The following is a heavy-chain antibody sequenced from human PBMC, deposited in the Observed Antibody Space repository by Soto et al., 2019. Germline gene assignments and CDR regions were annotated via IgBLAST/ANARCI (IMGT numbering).Heavy chain of an antibody. CDR3: ARDDSSGYYPTRYYFDY. J-gene: IGHJ4*02. CDR2: IIPIFGTA. Sequence: SVKVSCKASGGTFSSYAISWVRQAPGQRLEWMGGIIPIFGTANYAQKFQGRVTITADESTISAHMELSSLRSEDTAVYYCARDDSSGYYPTRYYFDYWGQGTLVTVSS. CDR1: GGTFSSYA. V-gene: IGHV1-69*13. D-gene: IGHD3-22*01.